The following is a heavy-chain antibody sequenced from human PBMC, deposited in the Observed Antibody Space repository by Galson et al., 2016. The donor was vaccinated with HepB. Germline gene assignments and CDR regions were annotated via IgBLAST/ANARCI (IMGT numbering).Heavy chain of an antibody. V-gene: IGHV3-66*01. D-gene: IGHD3-10*01. J-gene: IGHJ6*02. CDR1: GFTVSSNC. Sequence: SLRLSCAASGFTVSSNCMSWVRQAPGKGLEWVSLICDGGSAYYTDSVKARFTISRDNSKNTLYLQMNNRRPEDTAVYFCARDPPGVPDFALDVWGQGTASTVSS. CDR3: ARDPPGVPDFALDV. CDR2: ICDGGSA.